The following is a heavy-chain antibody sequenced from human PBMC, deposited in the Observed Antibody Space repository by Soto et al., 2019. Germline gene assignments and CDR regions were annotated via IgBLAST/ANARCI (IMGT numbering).Heavy chain of an antibody. CDR3: ARALSVPLSRWLQSYYFDY. CDR1: GGSVSSGSYY. J-gene: IGHJ4*02. Sequence: SETLSLTCTVSGGSVSSGSYYWSWIRQPPGKGLEWIGYIYYSGSTNYIPSLKSRVTISVDTSKNQFSLKLSSVTAADTAVYYCARALSVPLSRWLQSYYFDYWGQGTLVTVSS. D-gene: IGHD5-12*01. V-gene: IGHV4-61*01. CDR2: IYYSGST.